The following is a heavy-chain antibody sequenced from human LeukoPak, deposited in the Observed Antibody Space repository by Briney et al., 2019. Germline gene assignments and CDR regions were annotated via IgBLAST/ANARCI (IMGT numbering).Heavy chain of an antibody. Sequence: SETLSLTCTVSGGSISSYYWSWIRQPPGKGLEWIGYIYYSGSTNYNPSLKSRVTISVDTSKNQFSLKLSSVTAADTAVYYCARSYYYGMDVWGHGTTVTVSS. J-gene: IGHJ6*02. CDR1: GGSISSYY. V-gene: IGHV4-59*08. CDR3: ARSYYYGMDV. CDR2: IYYSGST.